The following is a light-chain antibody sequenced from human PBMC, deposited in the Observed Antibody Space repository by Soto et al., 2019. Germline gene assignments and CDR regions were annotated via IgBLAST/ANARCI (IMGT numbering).Light chain of an antibody. CDR2: DAS. J-gene: IGKJ1*01. Sequence: FHITQIPSTLTAPVGDRVTITCRASQSISSWLDWYQQKPGKAPKLLIYDASSLKSGVPSRFSGSGSGTEFTLTISSLQPDDFATYYCQQYNTYSAFGQGTKVDIK. CDR1: QSISSW. CDR3: QQYNTYSA. V-gene: IGKV1-5*01.